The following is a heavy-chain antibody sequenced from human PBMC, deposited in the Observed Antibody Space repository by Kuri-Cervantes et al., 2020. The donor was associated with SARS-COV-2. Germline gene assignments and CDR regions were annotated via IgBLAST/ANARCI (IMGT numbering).Heavy chain of an antibody. J-gene: IGHJ4*02. D-gene: IGHD3-22*01. CDR1: GYTFTSYD. Sequence: ASVKVSCKASGYTFTSYDISWVRQAPGQGLEWMGWINAYNGNTNYAQKLQGRVTMTTDTSTSTAYMELRSLRSDDTAVYYCARDRGKAAYYSDSCGYFYWGQGTLVTVSS. CDR3: ARDRGKAAYYSDSCGYFY. CDR2: INAYNGNT. V-gene: IGHV1-18*01.